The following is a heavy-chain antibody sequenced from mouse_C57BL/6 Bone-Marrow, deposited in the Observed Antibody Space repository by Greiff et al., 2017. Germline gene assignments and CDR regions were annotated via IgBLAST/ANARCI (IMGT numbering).Heavy chain of an antibody. CDR3: VRHKGTTVVEDWYFDV. J-gene: IGHJ1*03. CDR1: GFSFNTYA. V-gene: IGHV10-1*01. Sequence: EVQGVESGGGLVQPKGSLKLSCAASGFSFNTYAMNWVRQAPGKGLEWVARIRSKSNNYATYYADSVKDRFTISRDDSESMLYLQMNNLKTEDTAMYYCVRHKGTTVVEDWYFDVWGTGTTVTVSS. CDR2: IRSKSNNYAT. D-gene: IGHD1-1*01.